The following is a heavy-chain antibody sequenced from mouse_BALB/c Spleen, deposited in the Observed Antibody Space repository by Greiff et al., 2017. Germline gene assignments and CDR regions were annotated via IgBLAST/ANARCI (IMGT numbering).Heavy chain of an antibody. CDR1: GFAFSSYD. D-gene: IGHD2-4*01. J-gene: IGHJ1*01. Sequence: EVQRVESGGGLVKPGGSLKLSCAASGFAFSSYDMSWVRQTPEKRLEWVAYISSGGGSTYYPDTVKGRFTISRDNAKNTLYLQMSSLKSEDTAMYYCARQGGDYDWYFDVWGAGTTVTVSS. CDR2: ISSGGGST. CDR3: ARQGGDYDWYFDV. V-gene: IGHV5-12-1*01.